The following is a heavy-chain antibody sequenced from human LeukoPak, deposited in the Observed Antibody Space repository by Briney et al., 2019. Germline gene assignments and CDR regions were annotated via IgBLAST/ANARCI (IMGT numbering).Heavy chain of an antibody. J-gene: IGHJ6*02. CDR3: ATGIMTTVTTYYYYYGMDV. V-gene: IGHV1-24*01. Sequence: ASVNVSCTVSGYTLTELSMHWVRQAPGKGLEWMGGFAPEDGETIYAQKFQGRVTMTEDTSTDTAYMELSSLRSEDTAVYYCATGIMTTVTTYYYYYGMDVWGQGTTVTVSS. D-gene: IGHD4-11*01. CDR2: FAPEDGET. CDR1: GYTLTELS.